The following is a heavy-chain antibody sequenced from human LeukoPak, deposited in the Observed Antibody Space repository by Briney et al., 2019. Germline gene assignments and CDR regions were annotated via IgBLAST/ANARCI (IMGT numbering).Heavy chain of an antibody. Sequence: PSETLSLTCAVYGGSFSGYYWSWIRQPPGKGLEWIGEINHSGSTNYNPSLKSRVTISVDTSKNQFSLKLSSVTAADTAVYYCARVTYDYVWGSYRYTGAFDIWGQGTMVTVSS. CDR3: ARVTYDYVWGSYRYTGAFDI. V-gene: IGHV4-34*01. CDR2: INHSGST. CDR1: GGSFSGYY. D-gene: IGHD3-16*02. J-gene: IGHJ3*02.